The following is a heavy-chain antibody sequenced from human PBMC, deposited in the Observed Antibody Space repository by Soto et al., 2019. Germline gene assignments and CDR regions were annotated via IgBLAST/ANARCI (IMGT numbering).Heavy chain of an antibody. J-gene: IGHJ4*02. CDR1: GGSVNNYY. D-gene: IGHD2-15*01. Sequence: QVQLQESGPGLVKSSETLSLTCTASGGSVNNYYCSWIRLPPGKGLEWIGYIHSTGTTNYNPSRKRRIIISVDTSKDQLSLKVHSVTASDTAVYYCARHSCGGLDYWGQGTLVTVSS. V-gene: IGHV4-59*08. CDR3: ARHSCGGLDY. CDR2: IHSTGTT.